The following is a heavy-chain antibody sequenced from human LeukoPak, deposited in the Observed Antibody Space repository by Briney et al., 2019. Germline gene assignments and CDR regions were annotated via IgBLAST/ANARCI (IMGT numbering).Heavy chain of an antibody. Sequence: SETLFLTCTVSGGSMSSYYWNWVRQPPGKGLEWIGNIYYSGSTDYNPSLKSRVTISLDTSKYQFSLRLNSVTAADTAVYYCAGADPNASGYFYRCNWFDPWGQGTLVTVSS. D-gene: IGHD3-10*01. V-gene: IGHV4-59*01. CDR1: GGSMSSYY. CDR2: IYYSGST. J-gene: IGHJ5*02. CDR3: AGADPNASGYFYRCNWFDP.